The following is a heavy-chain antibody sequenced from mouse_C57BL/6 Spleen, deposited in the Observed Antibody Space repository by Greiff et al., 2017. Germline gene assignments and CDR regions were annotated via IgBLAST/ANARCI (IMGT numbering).Heavy chain of an antibody. CDR3: ARRKLGYFDY. CDR1: GFTFSDYY. D-gene: IGHD4-1*01. V-gene: IGHV5-12*01. Sequence: EVKLMESGGGLVQPGGSLKLSCAASGFTFSDYYMYWVRQTPEKRLEWVAYISNGGGSTYYPATVKGRFTISRDNAKNTLYLQMSRLKSEDTAMYYCARRKLGYFDYWGQGTTLTVSS. CDR2: ISNGGGST. J-gene: IGHJ2*01.